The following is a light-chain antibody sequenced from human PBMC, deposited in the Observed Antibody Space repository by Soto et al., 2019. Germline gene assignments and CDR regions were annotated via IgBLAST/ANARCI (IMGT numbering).Light chain of an antibody. CDR1: SSDVGGYNY. V-gene: IGLV2-11*01. CDR3: CSYAGSYSYV. Sequence: QSALTQPRSVSGSPGQSVSISCTGTSSDVGGYNYVSWYQEQPGKATKLMIYDVSKRPSGVPDRFSGSKSGNTASLTISGLQAEDEAYYYCCSYAGSYSYVFGTVTKLTVL. CDR2: DVS. J-gene: IGLJ1*01.